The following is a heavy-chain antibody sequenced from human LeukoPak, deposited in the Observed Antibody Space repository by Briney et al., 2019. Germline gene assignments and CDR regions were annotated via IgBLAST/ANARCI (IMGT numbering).Heavy chain of an antibody. CDR2: IYSGGST. D-gene: IGHD5-12*01. V-gene: IGHV3-53*01. Sequence: GGSLRLSCAASGFSITSNHMSRVRQAPGKGLEWVSTIYSGGSTYYADYVTGRFTTSRDNSKSTIFLQMNYLRAEDTAVYYCATNSGYDNFPRLYGMDVWGHGTTVTVSS. J-gene: IGHJ6*02. CDR1: GFSITSNH. CDR3: ATNSGYDNFPRLYGMDV.